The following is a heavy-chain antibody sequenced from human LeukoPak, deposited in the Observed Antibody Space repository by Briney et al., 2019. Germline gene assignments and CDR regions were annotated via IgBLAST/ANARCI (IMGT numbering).Heavy chain of an antibody. V-gene: IGHV3-23*01. J-gene: IGHJ4*02. CDR1: GFTFSSHA. Sequence: GGSLRLSCAAAGFTFSSHALSWVRQAPGKGLEWVSAISGSGGSTYYADSVKGRFTISRDNSKNTMYLQMNSLRAEDTAVYYCANSVYSDILTGYFDYWGQGTLVTVSS. D-gene: IGHD3-9*01. CDR2: ISGSGGST. CDR3: ANSVYSDILTGYFDY.